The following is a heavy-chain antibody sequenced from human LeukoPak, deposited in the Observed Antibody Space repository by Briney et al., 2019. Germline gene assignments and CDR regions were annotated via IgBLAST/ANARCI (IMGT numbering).Heavy chain of an antibody. CDR2: ISAYNGNT. CDR3: ASRFGEDGYLDY. D-gene: IGHD2-21*01. V-gene: IGHV1-18*01. CDR1: GYTFTSYG. Sequence: ASVKVSCKGSGYTFTSYGISWVRQAPGQGLEWMGWISAYNGNTNYAQKLQGRVTMTTDTSTSTAYMELRSLRSDDTAVYYCASRFGEDGYLDYWGQGTLVTVSS. J-gene: IGHJ4*02.